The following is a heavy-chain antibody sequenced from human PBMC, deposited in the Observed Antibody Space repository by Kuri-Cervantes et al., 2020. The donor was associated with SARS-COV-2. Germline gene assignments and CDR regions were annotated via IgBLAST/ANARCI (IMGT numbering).Heavy chain of an antibody. CDR1: GGTFSSYA. D-gene: IGHD6-13*01. J-gene: IGHJ4*02. Sequence: SVKVSCKASGGTFSSYAISWVRQAPGQGLEWMGRIIPIFDTANYAQKFQGRVTITADESTSTAYIELSSLRSEDTAVYYCAKDRGYSSSWYTFVGSDYWGQGTLVTVSS. CDR3: AKDRGYSSSWYTFVGSDY. V-gene: IGHV1-69*13. CDR2: IIPIFDTA.